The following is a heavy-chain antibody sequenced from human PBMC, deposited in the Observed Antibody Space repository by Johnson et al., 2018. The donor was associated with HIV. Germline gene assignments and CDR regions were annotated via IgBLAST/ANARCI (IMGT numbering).Heavy chain of an antibody. CDR3: ARDPGLYYDIWVSAFDI. D-gene: IGHD3/OR15-3a*01. V-gene: IGHV3-74*01. Sequence: EVQLLESGGGLVQPGGSLRLSCAASGFTFSSHWMHWVRQPPGKGLVWVSRINSDGSSTSYADSVKGRFTISRDNAKNTLYLQMNNLRAEDTAVYYCARDPGLYYDIWVSAFDIWGQGTMVTVSS. CDR1: GFTFSSHW. J-gene: IGHJ3*02. CDR2: INSDGSST.